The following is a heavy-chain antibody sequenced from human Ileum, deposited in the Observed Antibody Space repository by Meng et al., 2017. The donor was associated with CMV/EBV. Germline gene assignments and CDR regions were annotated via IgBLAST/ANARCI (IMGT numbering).Heavy chain of an antibody. CDR2: ISDVGSTR. CDR1: GFTLPGYD. J-gene: IGHJ6*02. Sequence: GGSLRLSCAASGFTLPGYDMAWVRQAPGKGLEWISYISDVGSTRHYADSVKGRFTVSRDTAKNSVFLQMNSLRGEETAVYFCARGRSLKIPEFVALPTSTKTQDYYVMDVWGQGTTVTVSS. CDR3: ARGRSLKIPEFVALPTSTKTQDYYVMDV. D-gene: IGHD2-2*01. V-gene: IGHV3-48*03.